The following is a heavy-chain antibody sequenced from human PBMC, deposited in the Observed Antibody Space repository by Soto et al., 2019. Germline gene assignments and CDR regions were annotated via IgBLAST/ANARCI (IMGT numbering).Heavy chain of an antibody. Sequence: ESVGGVVQPGRSLRLSCAASGFTLSRKGMHWVRQAPGKGLEWVAVISYDGSNKYYGDSVKGRFTISRDNSKNTVYLQMNSLRAEDTAVYYCAKDALTVAGPQRGSLDVWGQGTTVTVSS. J-gene: IGHJ6*02. D-gene: IGHD6-19*01. CDR2: ISYDGSNK. CDR3: AKDALTVAGPQRGSLDV. CDR1: GFTLSRKG. V-gene: IGHV3-30*18.